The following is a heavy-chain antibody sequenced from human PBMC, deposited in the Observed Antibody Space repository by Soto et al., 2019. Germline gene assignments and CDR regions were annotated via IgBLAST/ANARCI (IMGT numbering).Heavy chain of an antibody. Sequence: QVQLQQWGAGLLKPSETLSLTCAVYGGSFSGYYWSWIRQPPGKGLEWIGEINHSGSTNYNPSLKSRVTISVDTSKNQVSLKLSSVTAADTAVYYCARGSSYYGSGSYGDYWGQGTLVTVSS. V-gene: IGHV4-34*01. D-gene: IGHD3-10*01. CDR2: INHSGST. CDR3: ARGSSYYGSGSYGDY. CDR1: GGSFSGYY. J-gene: IGHJ4*02.